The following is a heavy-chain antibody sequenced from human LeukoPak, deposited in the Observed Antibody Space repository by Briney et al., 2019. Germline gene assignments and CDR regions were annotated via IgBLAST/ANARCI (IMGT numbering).Heavy chain of an antibody. Sequence: ASVKVSCKASGYTFTSYYMHWVRQAPGQGLEWMGRINPNSGGTNYAQKFQGRVTMTRDTSISTAYMELSRLRSDDTAVYYCARVREYCSGGSCRRYWFDPWGQGTLVTVSS. CDR1: GYTFTSYY. D-gene: IGHD2-15*01. CDR2: INPNSGGT. CDR3: ARVREYCSGGSCRRYWFDP. J-gene: IGHJ5*02. V-gene: IGHV1-2*06.